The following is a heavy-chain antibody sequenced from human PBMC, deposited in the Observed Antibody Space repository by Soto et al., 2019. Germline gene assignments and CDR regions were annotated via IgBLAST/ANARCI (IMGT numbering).Heavy chain of an antibody. V-gene: IGHV5-51*01. CDR2: IYPLDSDT. Sequence: PGESLKISCKGSGYSFTSYWIGWVRQMPGKGLEWVGIIYPLDSDTRYSPSFQGQVTISVDRSISTAYLQWSSLKASETAMYYCARGDYDILTGSYKSYYGMDVWGQGTTVTAP. J-gene: IGHJ6*02. D-gene: IGHD3-9*01. CDR3: ARGDYDILTGSYKSYYGMDV. CDR1: GYSFTSYW.